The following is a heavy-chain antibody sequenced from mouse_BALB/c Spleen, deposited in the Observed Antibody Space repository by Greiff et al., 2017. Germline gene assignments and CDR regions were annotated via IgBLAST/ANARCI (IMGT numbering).Heavy chain of an antibody. Sequence: EVQLVESGGGLVQPGGSRKLSCAASGFTFSSYGMSWVRQTPDKRLEWVATISSGGSYTYYPDSVKGRFTISRDNAKNTLYLQMSSLKSEDTAMYYCARHDTFAYWGQGTLVTVSA. V-gene: IGHV5-6*01. CDR2: ISSGGSYT. CDR1: GFTFSSYG. J-gene: IGHJ3*01. CDR3: ARHDTFAY.